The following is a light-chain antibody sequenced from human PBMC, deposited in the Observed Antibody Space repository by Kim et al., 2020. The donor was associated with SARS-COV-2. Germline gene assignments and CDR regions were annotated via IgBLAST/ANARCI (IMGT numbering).Light chain of an antibody. Sequence: DIQMTQSPSSLSASVGDRVTITCQASQDISNNLNWYQQKSGEGPKLLIYDASSLDTGVPSKFSGRGSGTDFTLTINNLEPEDTATYFCQHYYGFPYTFGQGTKLEI. CDR1: QDISNN. CDR2: DAS. J-gene: IGKJ2*01. V-gene: IGKV1-33*01. CDR3: QHYYGFPYT.